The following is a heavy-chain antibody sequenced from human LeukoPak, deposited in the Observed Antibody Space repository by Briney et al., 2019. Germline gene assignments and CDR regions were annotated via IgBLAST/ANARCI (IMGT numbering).Heavy chain of an antibody. CDR2: INHSGST. CDR1: GGSFSGYY. CDR3: ARGPYRYYYDSSGYFYFFDY. Sequence: PSETLSLTCAVYGGSFSGYYWSWIRQPPGKGLEWIGEINHSGSTNYNPSLKGRVTISVDTSKNQFSLKLSSVTAADTAVYYCARGPYRYYYDSSGYFYFFDYWGQGTLVTVSS. D-gene: IGHD3-22*01. V-gene: IGHV4-34*01. J-gene: IGHJ4*02.